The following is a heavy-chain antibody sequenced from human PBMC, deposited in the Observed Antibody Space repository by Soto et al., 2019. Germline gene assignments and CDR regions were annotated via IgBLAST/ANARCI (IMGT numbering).Heavy chain of an antibody. CDR2: IWNYGSNK. CDR3: VRDADGSNPGY. D-gene: IGHD2-8*01. CDR1: GFTFSSYG. V-gene: IGHV3-33*01. Sequence: QVQLVESGGGVVQPGTSLRLSCAASGFTFSSYGMHWVRQAAGKGLEWVAVIWNYGSNKYHADSVKGRFTISRDNSKSTLYLQMNSLRVEDTALYYCVRDADGSNPGYWGQGTLVTVSS. J-gene: IGHJ4*02.